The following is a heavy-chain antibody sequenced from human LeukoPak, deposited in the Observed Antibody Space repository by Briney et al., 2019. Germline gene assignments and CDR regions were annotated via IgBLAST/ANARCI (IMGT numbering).Heavy chain of an antibody. CDR1: GFTFSSYG. V-gene: IGHV3-30*18. D-gene: IGHD2-2*01. CDR2: ISYDGSNK. Sequence: PGGSLRLSCAASGFTFSSYGMHWVRQAPGKGLEWVAVISYDGSNKYYADSVKGRFTISRDNSKNTLYLQMNSLRAEDTAVYYCAKHQSGSTRALDYWGQGTLVTVSS. J-gene: IGHJ4*02. CDR3: AKHQSGSTRALDY.